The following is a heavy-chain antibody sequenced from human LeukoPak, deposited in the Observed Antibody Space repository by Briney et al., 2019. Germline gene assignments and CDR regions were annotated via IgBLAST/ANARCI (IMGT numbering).Heavy chain of an antibody. V-gene: IGHV3-23*01. D-gene: IGHD6-6*01. Sequence: GGSLRLSCTASGFIFSKYAMSWVRHTPWKRLECVSAITAGGDDTYHADSVQGRITISRDNSKDTLYLQMNSLRAEDTAVYYCAKGSASGRPYYFDYWGQGSLVTVSS. CDR2: ITAGGDDT. J-gene: IGHJ4*02. CDR1: GFIFSKYA. CDR3: AKGSASGRPYYFDY.